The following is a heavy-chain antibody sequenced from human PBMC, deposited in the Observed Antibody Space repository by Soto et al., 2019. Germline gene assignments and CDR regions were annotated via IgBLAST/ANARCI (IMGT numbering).Heavy chain of an antibody. CDR2: IYYSGST. CDR1: GSSISSGGHY. J-gene: IGHJ5*02. Sequence: SGTLSLTCAVSGSSISSGGHYWSWIRQHPGKGLEWIGYIYYSGSTYYNPSLKSRVTISVDTSKNQFSLKLSSVTAADTAVYYCARAHYYDSSGYYGGTNWFDPWGQGTLVTVSS. V-gene: IGHV4-31*11. CDR3: ARAHYYDSSGYYGGTNWFDP. D-gene: IGHD3-22*01.